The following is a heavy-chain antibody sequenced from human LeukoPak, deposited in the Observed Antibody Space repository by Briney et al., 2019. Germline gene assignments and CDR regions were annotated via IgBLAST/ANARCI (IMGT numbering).Heavy chain of an antibody. Sequence: SETLSLTCAVYGGSFSGYYWSWIRQPPGKGLEWIGEINHSGSTNYNPSLKSRVTISVDTSRNQFSLKLSSVTAADTAVYYCARGFIADYWGQGTLVTVSS. CDR1: GGSFSGYY. CDR3: ARGFIADY. CDR2: INHSGST. V-gene: IGHV4-34*01. J-gene: IGHJ4*02.